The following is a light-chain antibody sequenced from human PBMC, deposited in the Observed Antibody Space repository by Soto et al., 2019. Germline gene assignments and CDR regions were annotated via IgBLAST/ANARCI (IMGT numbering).Light chain of an antibody. CDR2: SNN. J-gene: IGLJ1*01. Sequence: SALTQPPSASGTPGQRVTISCSGSSSNIGSNSVNWYQQLPGAAPKLLIYSNNQRPSGVPDRFSGSKSGTSASLAISGLQSEDEADYYCAAWDDSLNGREVFGTGTKVT. CDR1: SSNIGSNS. V-gene: IGLV1-44*01. CDR3: AAWDDSLNGREV.